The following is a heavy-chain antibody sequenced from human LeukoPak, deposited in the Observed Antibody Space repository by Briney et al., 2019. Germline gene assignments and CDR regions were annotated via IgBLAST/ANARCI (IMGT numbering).Heavy chain of an antibody. CDR3: ARGRSSGIPDDY. J-gene: IGHJ4*02. CDR2: IYYSGST. V-gene: IGHV4-30-4*01. D-gene: IGHD3-22*01. CDR1: GGSISSGDYY. Sequence: PSQTLSLTCTVSGGSISSGDYYWSWIRQPPGKGLEWIGYIYYSGSTYYNPSLKSRVTISVDTSKNQFSLKLSSVTAADTAVYYCARGRSSGIPDDYWGQGTLVTVSS.